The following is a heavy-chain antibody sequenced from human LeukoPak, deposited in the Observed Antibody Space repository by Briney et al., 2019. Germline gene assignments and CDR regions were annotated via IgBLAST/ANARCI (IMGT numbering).Heavy chain of an antibody. CDR3: ARVWGAFSPYYYGSGSYSPDYFDY. J-gene: IGHJ4*02. Sequence: ASVKVSCKASGGTFSSYAISWVRQAPGQGLEWMGGIIPIFGTANYAQKFQGRVTITADESTSTAYMELSSLRSEETAVYYCARVWGAFSPYYYGSGSYSPDYFDYWGQGTLVTVSS. V-gene: IGHV1-69*13. CDR2: IIPIFGTA. CDR1: GGTFSSYA. D-gene: IGHD3-10*01.